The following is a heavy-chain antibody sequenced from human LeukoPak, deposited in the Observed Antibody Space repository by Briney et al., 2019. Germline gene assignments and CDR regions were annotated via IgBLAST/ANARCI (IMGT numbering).Heavy chain of an antibody. V-gene: IGHV4-39*01. CDR2: IDHSGNT. CDR3: ARHTTGTMFSY. D-gene: IGHD1-1*01. Sequence: PSETLSLTCTVSGGSISSSSSYWAWIRQPPGMGLEWIGTIDHSGNTIPTPSLKGRFTISVDTSKHQCSLKLSSVTATDTAVYYCARHTTGTMFSYWGQGTLVTVSS. J-gene: IGHJ4*02. CDR1: GGSISSSSSY.